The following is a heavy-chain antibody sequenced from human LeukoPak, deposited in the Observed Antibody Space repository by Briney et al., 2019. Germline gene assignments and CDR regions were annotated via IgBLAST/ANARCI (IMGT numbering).Heavy chain of an antibody. D-gene: IGHD3-22*01. CDR3: AKVCPNYYDSSGYYYVFDY. V-gene: IGHV3-23*01. J-gene: IGHJ4*02. CDR1: GFTFSSYA. Sequence: GGSLRLSCAASGFTFSSYAMSWVRQAPGKGLEWVSAISGSGGSTYYADSVKGRFTISRDNSKNTLYLQMNSLRAEDTAVYYCAKVCPNYYDSSGYYYVFDYWGQGTLVTVSS. CDR2: ISGSGGST.